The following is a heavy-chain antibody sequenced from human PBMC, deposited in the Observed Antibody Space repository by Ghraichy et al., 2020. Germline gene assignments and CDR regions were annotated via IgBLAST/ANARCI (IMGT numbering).Heavy chain of an antibody. V-gene: IGHV4-59*01. Sequence: SETLSLTCTVSGGYTSSYFWGWIRQPPGKGLEWIGYIYEGGSTNYKSSLKSRVTMSVDTSKNQFSLKLSSVTAADTAVYYCARGWQFGGIIVPDYWGQGTLVTVSS. D-gene: IGHD3-16*02. CDR3: ARGWQFGGIIVPDY. CDR2: IYEGGST. J-gene: IGHJ4*02. CDR1: GGYTSSYF.